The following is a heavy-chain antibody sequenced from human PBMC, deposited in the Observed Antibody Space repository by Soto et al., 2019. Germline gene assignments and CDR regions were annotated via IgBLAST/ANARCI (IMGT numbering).Heavy chain of an antibody. Sequence: QITLKESGPPLVKPTQTLTLTCTFSGFSLSTSGVGVGWIRQPPGKALEWLALIYWNDDKRYSPSLKSRLTITKDTSKNQVVLTMTNMDPVDTATYYCAHRVPDEDNNHYYHRNGKGPFDYWGQGTLVTVSS. D-gene: IGHD1-26*01. CDR1: GFSLSTSGVG. CDR2: IYWNDDK. CDR3: AHRVPDEDNNHYYHRNGKGPFDY. J-gene: IGHJ4*02. V-gene: IGHV2-5*01.